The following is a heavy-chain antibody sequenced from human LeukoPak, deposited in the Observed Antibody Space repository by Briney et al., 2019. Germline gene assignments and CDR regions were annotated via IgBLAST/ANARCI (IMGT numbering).Heavy chain of an antibody. D-gene: IGHD6-19*01. CDR3: ARDRVAGAFYFDY. CDR2: ISAYNGNT. CDR1: GYTFTNYA. V-gene: IGHV1-18*04. J-gene: IGHJ4*02. Sequence: ASVKVSCKASGYTFTNYALSWVRQAPGQGLEWMGWISAYNGNTNYAQKFQGRVTMTKDTSTSTAYLELRSLRSDDTAVYYCARDRVAGAFYFDYWGQGTLVTVSS.